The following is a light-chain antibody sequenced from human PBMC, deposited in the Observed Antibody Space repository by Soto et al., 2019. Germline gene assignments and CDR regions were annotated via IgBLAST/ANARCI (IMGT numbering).Light chain of an antibody. V-gene: IGLV1-51*01. CDR3: VTSHRSLSPVV. CDR1: SSNIGTNY. CDR2: DND. J-gene: IGLJ2*01. Sequence: QSVLTQPPSVSAAPGQKVSISCSGSSSNIGTNYVSWYQHLPGTAPRLLIYDNDKRPSGIPDRFSGSKSGTSATLGITGLQTGDEADYYCVTSHRSLSPVVFGGGTKLTVL.